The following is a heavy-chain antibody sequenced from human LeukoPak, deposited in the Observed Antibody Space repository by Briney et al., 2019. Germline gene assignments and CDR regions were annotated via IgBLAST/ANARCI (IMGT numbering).Heavy chain of an antibody. CDR3: ARDVGLQWLVQGNHGSYYFDY. CDR2: IYTSGST. Sequence: SETLSLTCTVSGGSISSYYWSWIRQPAGKGLEWIGRIYTSGSTNYNPSLKSRVTISVDTSKNQFSLKLSSVTAADTAVYYCARDVGLQWLVQGNHGSYYFDYWGQGTLVTVSS. J-gene: IGHJ4*02. CDR1: GGSISSYY. V-gene: IGHV4-4*07. D-gene: IGHD6-19*01.